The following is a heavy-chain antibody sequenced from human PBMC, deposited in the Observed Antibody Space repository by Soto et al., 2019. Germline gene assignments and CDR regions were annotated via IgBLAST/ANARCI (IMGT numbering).Heavy chain of an antibody. CDR3: ATLFNYDDNRGYAEYYFDY. Sequence: QVQLQESGPGLVKPSQTLSLTCTVSGGSITSGGYFWSRIRQQPGKGLEWIGYIAGSGRTYYNPSHKSRHTMSVDTYKKQVYLNLSSVTAADTAVYYCATLFNYDDNRGYAEYYFDYWGQGTLVTVSS. CDR2: IAGSGRT. V-gene: IGHV4-31*03. CDR1: GGSITSGGYF. J-gene: IGHJ4*02. D-gene: IGHD3-22*01.